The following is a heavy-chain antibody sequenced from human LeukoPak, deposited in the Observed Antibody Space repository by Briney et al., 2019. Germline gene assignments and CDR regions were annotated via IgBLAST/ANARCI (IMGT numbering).Heavy chain of an antibody. CDR2: IKQDGSEK. CDR3: ARQLSRSYYFDY. Sequence: GGSLRLSCAASGFTFSSYSMSWVRQAPGKGLEWVANIKQDGSEKYYVDSVKGRFTISRDNAKNSLYLQMNSLRAEDTAVYYCARQLSRSYYFDYWGQGTLVTVSS. CDR1: GFTFSSYS. J-gene: IGHJ4*02. D-gene: IGHD3-3*01. V-gene: IGHV3-7*01.